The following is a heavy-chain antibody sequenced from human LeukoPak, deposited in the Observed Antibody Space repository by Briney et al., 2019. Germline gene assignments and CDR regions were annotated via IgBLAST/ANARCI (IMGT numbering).Heavy chain of an antibody. V-gene: IGHV3-33*01. D-gene: IGHD5-18*01. CDR1: GFTFSDSG. CDR2: IWYDGSNK. Sequence: GGSLRLSCAASGFTFSDSGMHWVRQAPGKGLEWVAVIWYDGSNKYYADSVKGRFTISRDNSKNTLYLQMNSLRAADTAVYYCARDTAMGYWGQGTLITVSS. CDR3: ARDTAMGY. J-gene: IGHJ4*02.